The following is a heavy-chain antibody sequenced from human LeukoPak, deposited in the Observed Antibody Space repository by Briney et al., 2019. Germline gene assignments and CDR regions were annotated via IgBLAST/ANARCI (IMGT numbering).Heavy chain of an antibody. V-gene: IGHV1-69*06. D-gene: IGHD2-15*01. Sequence: SVKVSCKASGGTFSSYAISWVRQAPGQGLEWMGGIIPIFGTANYAQKFQGRVTITADKSTSTAYMELSSLRSEDTAVYYCARSALEDIVVVVPFDYWGQGTLVTVSS. J-gene: IGHJ4*02. CDR1: GGTFSSYA. CDR3: ARSALEDIVVVVPFDY. CDR2: IIPIFGTA.